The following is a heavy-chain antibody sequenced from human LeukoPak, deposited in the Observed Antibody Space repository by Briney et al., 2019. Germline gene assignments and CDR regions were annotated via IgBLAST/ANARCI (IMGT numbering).Heavy chain of an antibody. V-gene: IGHV3-7*05. Sequence: GSLRLSCASSGFTFSNYWMTWVRQAPGKGLEWVGHMSQDGGMKYYVGSVKGRFTISRDNAKNSLYLQMNSLRTEDTAVYYCARDIRHPDYWGQGTLVTVSS. CDR3: ARDIRHPDY. J-gene: IGHJ4*02. CDR2: MSQDGGMK. CDR1: GFTFSNYW.